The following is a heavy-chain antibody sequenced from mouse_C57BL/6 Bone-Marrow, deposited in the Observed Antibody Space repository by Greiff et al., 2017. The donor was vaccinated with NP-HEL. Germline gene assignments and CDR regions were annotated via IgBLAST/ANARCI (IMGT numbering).Heavy chain of an antibody. CDR1: GFTFSSYA. V-gene: IGHV5-4*03. J-gene: IGHJ1*03. D-gene: IGHD2-4*01. CDR2: ISDGGSYT. Sequence: DVKLVESGGGLVKPGGSLKLSCAASGFTFSSYAMSWVRQTPEKRLEWVATISDGGSYTYYPDNVKGRFTISRDNAKNNLYLQMSHLKSEDTAMYYCARVYYDYGYFDVWGTGTTVTVSS. CDR3: ARVYYDYGYFDV.